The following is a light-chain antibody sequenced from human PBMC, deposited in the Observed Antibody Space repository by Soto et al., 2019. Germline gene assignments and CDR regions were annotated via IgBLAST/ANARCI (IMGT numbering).Light chain of an antibody. CDR3: SSFSTSSTLYV. Sequence: QSALTQPASVPGSPGQSITISCTGTSSDVGGSDYVSWYQQHPGKAPKLMIYEGSKRPSGVSDHFSGSKSGNTASLTISGLQPEDEADYYCSSFSTSSTLYVFGTGTKVTVL. CDR1: SSDVGGSDY. J-gene: IGLJ1*01. V-gene: IGLV2-14*01. CDR2: EGS.